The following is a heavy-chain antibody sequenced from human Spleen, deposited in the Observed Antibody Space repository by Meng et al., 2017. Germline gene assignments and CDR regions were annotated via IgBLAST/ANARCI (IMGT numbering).Heavy chain of an antibody. CDR3: ATRGNPYLNC. Sequence: VLSGAEFNEPGDSVKVSCDASGYSLSSDGFSWVRQAPGQGLEWLGWINTYNGKTDYAQKFQGRITMTTDTFTSTGYMELRNLRSDDTAVYYCATRGNPYLNCWGQGTLVTVSS. CDR1: GYSLSSDG. J-gene: IGHJ4*02. CDR2: INTYNGKT. V-gene: IGHV1-18*01.